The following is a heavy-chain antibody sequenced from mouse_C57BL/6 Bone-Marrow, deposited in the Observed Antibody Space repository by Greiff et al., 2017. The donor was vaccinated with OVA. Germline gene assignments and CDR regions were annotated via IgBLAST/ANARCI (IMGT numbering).Heavy chain of an antibody. Sequence: QVTLNVSGPGLLQSSPSLRLSCSFSGFSLRPSGMGVIWIRPPSGMGLEWLEHIYWDDDKRYNPSLKSRLTISKDTSKNQVFLKITSVDTADTATYYCARRNLTGTDWYFDVWGTGTTVTVSS. CDR2: IYWDDDK. CDR3: ARRNLTGTDWYFDV. CDR1: GFSLRPSGMG. V-gene: IGHV8-12*01. J-gene: IGHJ1*03. D-gene: IGHD4-1*01.